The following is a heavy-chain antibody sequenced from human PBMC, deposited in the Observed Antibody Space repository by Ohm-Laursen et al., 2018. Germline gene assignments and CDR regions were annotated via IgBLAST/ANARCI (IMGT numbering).Heavy chain of an antibody. CDR1: GGSISSYY. D-gene: IGHD5-18*01. Sequence: SDTLSLTCTVSGGSISSYYWSWIRQPPGKGLEWIGYIYYSGSTNYNPSLKSRVTISVDTSKNQFSLKLSSVTAADTAVYYCARGRRVPDTAILIPWDYWGQGTLVTVSS. CDR3: ARGRRVPDTAILIPWDY. CDR2: IYYSGST. J-gene: IGHJ4*02. V-gene: IGHV4-59*07.